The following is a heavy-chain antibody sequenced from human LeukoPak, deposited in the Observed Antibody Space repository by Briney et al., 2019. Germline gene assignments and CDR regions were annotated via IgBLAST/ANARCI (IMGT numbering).Heavy chain of an antibody. Sequence: SETLSLTCTVAGASNSGYHWSWIRQPAGKGLEWIGRIYPSGSTNYNPSLKSRVIMSVDTSKNQFSMKLSSVTAADTAVYYCARAPPLYNGYVIDYWGQGILVTVSS. D-gene: IGHD5-12*01. CDR2: IYPSGST. V-gene: IGHV4-4*07. CDR1: GASNSGYH. J-gene: IGHJ4*02. CDR3: ARAPPLYNGYVIDY.